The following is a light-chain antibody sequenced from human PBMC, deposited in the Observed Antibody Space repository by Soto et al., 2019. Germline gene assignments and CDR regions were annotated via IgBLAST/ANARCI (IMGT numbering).Light chain of an antibody. Sequence: QSALAQPPSASGSPGQSVTITCTGTNSDVGTYNYVSWYQHHPGKAPKFMIYEVSKRPLGVPDRFSGSKSGNTASLTVSGLQAEDEADYYCSSYAGSNNLVFVGGTKLTVL. CDR2: EVS. J-gene: IGLJ2*01. V-gene: IGLV2-8*01. CDR3: SSYAGSNNLV. CDR1: NSDVGTYNY.